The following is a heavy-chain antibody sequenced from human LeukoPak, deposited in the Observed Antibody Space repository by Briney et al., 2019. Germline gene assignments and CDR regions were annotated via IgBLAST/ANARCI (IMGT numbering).Heavy chain of an antibody. CDR2: ISYDGSNK. D-gene: IGHD6-13*01. Sequence: PGGSLRLSCAASGFTSNSYAVHWVRQAPGKGLEWVAVISYDGSNKYYAGSVKGRFTISRDNSKDTLYLQMSSLSAEDTAVYFCARENSSSWYYFDYWGQGTLVTVSS. J-gene: IGHJ4*02. CDR1: GFTSNSYA. V-gene: IGHV3-30-3*01. CDR3: ARENSSSWYYFDY.